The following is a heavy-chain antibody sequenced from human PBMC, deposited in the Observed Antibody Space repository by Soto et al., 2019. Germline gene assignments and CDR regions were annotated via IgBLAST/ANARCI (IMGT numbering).Heavy chain of an antibody. CDR1: GESFSGYF. D-gene: IGHD3-16*02. CDR2: INHSGST. Sequence: TLSLTWGVYGESFSGYFWSWIRQPPGKGLEWIGEINHSGSTNYNPSLKSRVTISVDTSKKQFSLRLSSVTAADTAVYYCARGLGAVTGFDYWGQGALVPVSP. V-gene: IGHV4-34*01. CDR3: ARGLGAVTGFDY. J-gene: IGHJ4*02.